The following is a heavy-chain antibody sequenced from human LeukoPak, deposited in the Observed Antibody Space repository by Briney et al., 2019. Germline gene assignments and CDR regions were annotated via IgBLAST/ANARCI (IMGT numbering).Heavy chain of an antibody. CDR3: ARQNRRTSWYNSYYYGMDV. J-gene: IGHJ6*02. CDR1: GGSISSSSYY. CDR2: IYYSGST. Sequence: SETLSLTCTVSGGSISSSSYYWGWVRQPPGKGLEWIGSIYYSGSTYYNPSLKSRVTISVDTSKNQFSLKLSSVTAADTAVYYCARQNRRTSWYNSYYYGMDVWGQGTTVTVSS. V-gene: IGHV4-39*01. D-gene: IGHD6-13*01.